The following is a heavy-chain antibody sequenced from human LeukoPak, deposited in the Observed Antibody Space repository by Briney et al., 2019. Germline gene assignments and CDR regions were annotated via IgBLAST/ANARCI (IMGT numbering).Heavy chain of an antibody. Sequence: ASVKVSCKASGYTFTSYDISWVRQAPGQGLEWMGWISAYNGNTNYAQKLQGRVTMTTDTSTSTAYMELRSLRSDDTAVYYCARDFIAAAGPPNYYYGMDVWGQGITVTVSS. D-gene: IGHD6-13*01. J-gene: IGHJ6*02. CDR1: GYTFTSYD. CDR3: ARDFIAAAGPPNYYYGMDV. V-gene: IGHV1-18*01. CDR2: ISAYNGNT.